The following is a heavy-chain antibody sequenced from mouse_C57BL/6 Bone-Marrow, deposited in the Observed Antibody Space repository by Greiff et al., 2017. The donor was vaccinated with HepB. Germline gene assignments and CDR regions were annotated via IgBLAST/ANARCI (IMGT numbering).Heavy chain of an antibody. D-gene: IGHD1-1*01. J-gene: IGHJ1*03. CDR1: GNSFTGYF. Sequence: VQLQQSGPELVKPGASVKISCKASGNSFTGYFMNGVKRSHGKSLEWIGSINPYNGDTFYNQKFKGKATLTVDKSSSTAHMELLSLTSEDFAVYYCAKGRNYYGSSSLYWYFDVWGTGTTVTVSS. V-gene: IGHV1-37*01. CDR3: AKGRNYYGSSSLYWYFDV. CDR2: INPYNGDT.